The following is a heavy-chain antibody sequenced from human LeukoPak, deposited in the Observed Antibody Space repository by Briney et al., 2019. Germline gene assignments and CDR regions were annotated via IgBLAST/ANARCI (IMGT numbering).Heavy chain of an antibody. CDR2: VSGDGDTT. CDR3: AKGNNSLSYNFDY. CDR1: GFNFRDFS. D-gene: IGHD2/OR15-2a*01. V-gene: IGHV3-43*02. Sequence: PGGTLRLSCAASGFNFRDFSMHWVREVPGKGREWVSRVSGDGDTTHFADSVKGRFTISRDNNKNSLLLQMNSLRVEDTAFYYCAKGNNSLSYNFDYWGQGAPVTVSS. J-gene: IGHJ4*02.